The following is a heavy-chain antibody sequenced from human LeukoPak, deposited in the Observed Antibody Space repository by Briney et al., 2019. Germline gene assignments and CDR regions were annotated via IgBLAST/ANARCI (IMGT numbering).Heavy chain of an antibody. V-gene: IGHV3-30*18. CDR1: GFTFSSYS. J-gene: IGHJ4*02. CDR3: AKDYRPHDFWSGLVDY. D-gene: IGHD3-3*01. Sequence: GGSLRLSCAASGFTFSSYSMNWVHQAPGKGLEWVTLISYDGSNKYYADSVKGRFTISRDNSKNTLYLQMNSLRAEDTAVYYCAKDYRPHDFWSGLVDYWGQGTLVTVSS. CDR2: ISYDGSNK.